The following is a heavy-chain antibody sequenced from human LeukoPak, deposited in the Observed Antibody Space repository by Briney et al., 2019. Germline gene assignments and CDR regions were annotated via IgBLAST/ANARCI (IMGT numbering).Heavy chain of an antibody. V-gene: IGHV3-23*01. CDR1: GIILSNYG. D-gene: IGHD3-22*01. J-gene: IGHJ4*02. CDR3: AKRGVVIRVILVGFHKEAYYFDS. CDR2: ISGSGGST. Sequence: GGSLRLSCAVSGIILSNYGMSWVRQAWGKGLEWVAGISGSGGSTNYADTVKGRFTISRHNPKNTLYLQMNSLRAEDTAVYFCAKRGVVIRVILVGFHKEAYYFDSWGQGALVTVSS.